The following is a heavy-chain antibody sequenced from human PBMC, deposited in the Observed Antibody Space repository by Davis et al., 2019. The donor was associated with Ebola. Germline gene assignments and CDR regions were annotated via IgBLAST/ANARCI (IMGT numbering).Heavy chain of an antibody. D-gene: IGHD3-9*01. CDR3: ARTDYDILFYGMDV. CDR1: GFTFSGSA. Sequence: GESLKISCAASGFTFSGSAMHWVRQASGKGLEWVGRIRSKANSYATAYAASVKGRFTISRDDSKNTAYLQMNSLRAEDTAVYYCARTDYDILFYGMDVWGQGTTVTVSS. J-gene: IGHJ6*02. V-gene: IGHV3-73*01. CDR2: IRSKANSYAT.